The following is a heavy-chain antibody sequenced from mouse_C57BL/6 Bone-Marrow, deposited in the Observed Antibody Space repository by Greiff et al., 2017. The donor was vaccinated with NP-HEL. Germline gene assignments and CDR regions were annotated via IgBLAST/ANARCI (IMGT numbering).Heavy chain of an antibody. Sequence: QVQLQQPGAELVRPGSSVKLSCKASGYTFTSYWMDWVKQRPGQGLEWIGNIYPSDSETLYNQKFKDKATLTVDKSSSTAYMQLSSLTSEDSAVYYCVYYSNSAWFAYWGQGTLVTVSA. D-gene: IGHD2-5*01. J-gene: IGHJ3*01. V-gene: IGHV1-61*01. CDR1: GYTFTSYW. CDR2: IYPSDSET. CDR3: VYYSNSAWFAY.